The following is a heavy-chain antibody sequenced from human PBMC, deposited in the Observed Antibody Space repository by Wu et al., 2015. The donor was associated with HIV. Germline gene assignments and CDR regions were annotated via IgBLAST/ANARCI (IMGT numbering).Heavy chain of an antibody. CDR1: GYSLIKLS. CDR3: TAYPSDIWSTGLPY. D-gene: IGHD3-10*01. J-gene: IGHJ1*01. V-gene: IGHV1-24*01. CDR2: FDPEDGKI. Sequence: HVQLEQSGAVVRKPGASVRVPCKVSGYSLIKLSIHWVRQAPGKGLEWMGGFDPEDGKIIYAQRFQGRVAMTEDRSTDTAYMDLNSLRSEDTAVYYCTAYPSDIWSTGLPYWGQGTLVTVSS.